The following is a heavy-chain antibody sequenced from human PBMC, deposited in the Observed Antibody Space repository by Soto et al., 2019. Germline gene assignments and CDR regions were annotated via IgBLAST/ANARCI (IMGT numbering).Heavy chain of an antibody. V-gene: IGHV4-59*11. Sequence: SETLSLTCSVSGGSITSHYCSWFRQPPGKGLEWIGYIHHSGSTSYNPSLKSRVTISVDTSKNQFSLKLSSVTAADTAVYYCASGTEVSPSWDVWGQGTTVTVSS. D-gene: IGHD1-26*01. CDR2: IHHSGST. J-gene: IGHJ6*02. CDR3: ASGTEVSPSWDV. CDR1: GGSITSHY.